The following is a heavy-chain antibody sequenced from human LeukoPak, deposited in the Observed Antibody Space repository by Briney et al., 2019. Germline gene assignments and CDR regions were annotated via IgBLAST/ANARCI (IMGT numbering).Heavy chain of an antibody. D-gene: IGHD6-6*01. CDR3: ARVGLWGAARDAFDI. J-gene: IGHJ3*02. CDR2: ISISGTTI. V-gene: IGHV3-48*03. Sequence: GGSLRLSCAASGFAFSTYEMNWVRQAPGKGLEWVSYISISGTTIYYADSVKGRFTISRDNAKNSLYLQMNSLRVEDMAVYYCARVGLWGAARDAFDIWGQGTMVTVSS. CDR1: GFAFSTYE.